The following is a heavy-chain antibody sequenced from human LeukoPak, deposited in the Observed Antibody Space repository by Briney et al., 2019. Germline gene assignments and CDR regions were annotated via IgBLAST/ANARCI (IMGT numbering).Heavy chain of an antibody. Sequence: PGGSLRLSCAASGFTFSSYAMSWVRQAPGKGLEWVSSISGSGGGTYYADSVKGRFTISRDSSKNTLYLQMNSLRAEDTAVYYCAKFTVDTPFKSLDYWGQGTLVTVSS. CDR1: GFTFSSYA. CDR3: AKFTVDTPFKSLDY. D-gene: IGHD5-18*01. J-gene: IGHJ4*02. CDR2: ISGSGGGT. V-gene: IGHV3-23*01.